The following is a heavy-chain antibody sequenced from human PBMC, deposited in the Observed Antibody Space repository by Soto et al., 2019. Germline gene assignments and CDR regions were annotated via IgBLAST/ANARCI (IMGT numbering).Heavy chain of an antibody. V-gene: IGHV5-51*01. CDR2: IYPSNSET. CDR3: ARQGYHYDTYSFGY. Sequence: EVQLVQSGAEVKKPGESLKISCKASGYTFTRYWIGWVRQMPGKGLEWLGIIYPSNSETRFSPSFQGQVTLSADKSIFTAYLQWSSLKASDTAMYYCARQGYHYDTYSFGYWGQGTLVTVSP. D-gene: IGHD3-22*01. J-gene: IGHJ4*02. CDR1: GYTFTRYW.